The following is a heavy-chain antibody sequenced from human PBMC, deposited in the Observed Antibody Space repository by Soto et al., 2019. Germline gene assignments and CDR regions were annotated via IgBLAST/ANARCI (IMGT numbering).Heavy chain of an antibody. J-gene: IGHJ6*02. CDR3: ARLSTGFCTKNTCQHYFAMDV. D-gene: IGHD2-8*01. V-gene: IGHV5-10-1*01. CDR2: IDPRDSYS. CDR1: GYTFSAFW. Sequence: TGESLKISCQASGYTFSAFWITWVRQMPGKGLEWMATIDPRDSYSNYSLSFQGHVTISADKSIGSAYLHWSTLEASDTAIYYCARLSTGFCTKNTCQHYFAMDVWGQGTTVTVSS.